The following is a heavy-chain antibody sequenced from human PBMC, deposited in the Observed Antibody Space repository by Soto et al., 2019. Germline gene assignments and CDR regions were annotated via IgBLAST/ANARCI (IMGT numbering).Heavy chain of an antibody. CDR1: GFTFSGYS. D-gene: IGHD3-22*01. CDR2: ISSSSSYI. Sequence: WGSLRLWCAASGFTFSGYSRNWVRQAPGKGLEWVSSISSSSSYIYYGDSVKGRFTISRDNAKNSLYLQMNSLIAEDTATYYCARVHYYYSSGFYLWGQGTLVTVSS. V-gene: IGHV3-21*01. J-gene: IGHJ4*02. CDR3: ARVHYYYSSGFYL.